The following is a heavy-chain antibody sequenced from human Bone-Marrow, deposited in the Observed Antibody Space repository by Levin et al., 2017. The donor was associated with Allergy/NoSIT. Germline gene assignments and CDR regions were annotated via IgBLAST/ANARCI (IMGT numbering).Heavy chain of an antibody. Sequence: PGGSLRLSCAASGFTFSTYAMSWVRQAPGKGLEWVSVISGSGGGTYYADSMKGRFTISRDNSKNSLYLQMNSLRAEDTAVYYCAKDRREMAKISTKDAVDIWGQGTMVTVSS. J-gene: IGHJ3*02. D-gene: IGHD5-24*01. CDR2: ISGSGGGT. V-gene: IGHV3-23*01. CDR1: GFTFSTYA. CDR3: AKDRREMAKISTKDAVDI.